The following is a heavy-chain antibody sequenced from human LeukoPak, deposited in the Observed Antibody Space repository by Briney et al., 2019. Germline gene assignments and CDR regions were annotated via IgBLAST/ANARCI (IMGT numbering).Heavy chain of an antibody. J-gene: IGHJ4*02. Sequence: PGGALRLSCGASGFAFSSYSMNWVRHAPGKGLEWVSPISSSSSYIYYADSVKGRFTISRDNAKNSLYLQMNSLRAEDTAVYYCARELRTPTPRRTFDYWGQGTLVTVSS. V-gene: IGHV3-21*01. D-gene: IGHD3-3*01. CDR1: GFAFSSYS. CDR3: ARELRTPTPRRTFDY. CDR2: ISSSSSYI.